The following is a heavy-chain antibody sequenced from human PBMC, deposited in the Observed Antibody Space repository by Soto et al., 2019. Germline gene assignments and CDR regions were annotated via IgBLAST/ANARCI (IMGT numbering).Heavy chain of an antibody. V-gene: IGHV4-59*01. CDR3: ARAGIRLGYYYYGLDV. Sequence: PSETLSLTCTVSGGSISSYYWSWIRQPPGKGLEWIGYIYYSGSTNYNPSLKSRVTISVDTSKNQFSLKLSSVTAADTAVYYCARAGIRLGYYYYGLDVWGQGTTVTVSS. CDR1: GGSISSYY. D-gene: IGHD3-10*01. J-gene: IGHJ6*02. CDR2: IYYSGST.